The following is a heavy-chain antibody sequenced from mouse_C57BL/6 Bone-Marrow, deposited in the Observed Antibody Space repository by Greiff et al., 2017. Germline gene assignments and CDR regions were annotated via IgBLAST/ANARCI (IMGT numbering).Heavy chain of an antibody. Sequence: VQLQQSGAALVRPGASVKLSCTASGFNIKDDYMHWVKQRPEQGLEWIGWIDPENGDTEYASKFQGKATITADTSSNKAYLQLSSLTSEDTAVYYCTTVYDYYYYAMDYWGQGTAVTVSS. CDR1: GFNIKDDY. V-gene: IGHV14-4*01. CDR3: TTVYDYYYYAMDY. J-gene: IGHJ4*01. CDR2: IDPENGDT. D-gene: IGHD2-4*01.